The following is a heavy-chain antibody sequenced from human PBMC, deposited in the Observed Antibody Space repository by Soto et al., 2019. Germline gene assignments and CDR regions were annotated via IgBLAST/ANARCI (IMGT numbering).Heavy chain of an antibody. CDR2: IYYGGGT. CDR3: ASQYYYDSSGSQTFEY. D-gene: IGHD3-22*01. V-gene: IGHV4-59*01. CDR1: GGSISSYY. Sequence: LTCSASGGSISSYYWNLIPRPTGKGLEWIGDIYYGGGTNYNPSLKSRVTLSVDTSKNQFSLKLSSVTAADTAVYYCASQYYYDSSGSQTFEYWGQGTQVTVSS. J-gene: IGHJ4*02.